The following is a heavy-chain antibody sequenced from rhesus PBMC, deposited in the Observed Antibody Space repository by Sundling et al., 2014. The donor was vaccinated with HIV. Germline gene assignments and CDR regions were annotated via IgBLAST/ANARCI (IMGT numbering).Heavy chain of an antibody. V-gene: IGHV4-80*01. CDR1: GVSISSYW. CDR3: ARDFSCSGIWCYRRYDS. CDR2: INGHSGST. J-gene: IGHJ4*01. Sequence: QVLLQESGPGLVKPSETLSLTCTVSGVSISSYWWSWIRQPPGKGLEWIGEINGHSGSTKYKPSLESRVTISRDTSKNQISLKLSSLTAADTAVYYCARDFSCSGIWCYRRYDSWGQGVLVTVSS. D-gene: IGHD2-27*01.